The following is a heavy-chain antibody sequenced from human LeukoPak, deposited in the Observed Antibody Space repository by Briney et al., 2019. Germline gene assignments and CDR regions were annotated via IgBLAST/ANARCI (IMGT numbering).Heavy chain of an antibody. CDR1: GYTFTSYY. V-gene: IGHV1-46*01. CDR3: ARAMGYYGSGSYYNGGDY. CDR2: INPSGGST. D-gene: IGHD3-10*01. Sequence: GASVKVSCKASGYTFTSYYMHWVRQAPGQGLEWMGIINPSGGSTSYAQKFQGRVTMTRDTSTSTVYIELSSLRSEDTAVYYCARAMGYYGSGSYYNGGDYWGQGTLVTVSS. J-gene: IGHJ4*02.